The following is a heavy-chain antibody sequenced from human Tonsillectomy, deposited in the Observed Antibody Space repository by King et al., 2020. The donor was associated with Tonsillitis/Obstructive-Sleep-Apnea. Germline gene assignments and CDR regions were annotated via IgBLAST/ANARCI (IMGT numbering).Heavy chain of an antibody. CDR2: ISYDGSNK. D-gene: IGHD3-3*01. CDR3: ASSGTPLYYEFWSGDYGWFDP. J-gene: IGHJ5*02. Sequence: VQLVESGGGVVQPGRSLRLSCAASGFTFSSYAMHWVRQAPGKGLEWVAVISYDGSNKYYADSVKGRFTISRDNSKNTLYLQMNSLRAEDTAMYYCASSGTPLYYEFWSGDYGWFDPWGQGTLVTVSS. CDR1: GFTFSSYA. V-gene: IGHV3-30*01.